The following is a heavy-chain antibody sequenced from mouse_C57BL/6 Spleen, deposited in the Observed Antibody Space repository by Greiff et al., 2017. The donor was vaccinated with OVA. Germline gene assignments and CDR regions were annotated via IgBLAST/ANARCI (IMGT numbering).Heavy chain of an antibody. Sequence: VQLQQSGPELVKPGASVKMSCKASGYTFTDYNMHWVKQRHGKSLEWIGYINPNNGGTSYNQKFKGKATLTVNKSSSTAYMERRSLTSEDSAVYYCAREDDYDQYYFDYWGQGTTLTVSS. CDR2: INPNNGGT. J-gene: IGHJ2*01. V-gene: IGHV1-22*01. CDR1: GYTFTDYN. CDR3: AREDDYDQYYFDY. D-gene: IGHD2-4*01.